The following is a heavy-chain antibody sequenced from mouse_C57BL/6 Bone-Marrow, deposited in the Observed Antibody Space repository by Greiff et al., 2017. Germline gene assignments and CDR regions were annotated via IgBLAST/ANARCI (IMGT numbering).Heavy chain of an antibody. Sequence: QVQLQQPGAELVMPGASVKLSCKASGYTFTSYWMHWVKQRPGQGLEWIGEIDPSDSYTNYNQKFKGKSTLTVDKSSSTAYMQLSSLTSEDSAVYYCALLIYYYGSAWFAYGGQGTLVTVSA. CDR2: IDPSDSYT. J-gene: IGHJ3*01. V-gene: IGHV1-69*01. CDR1: GYTFTSYW. CDR3: ALLIYYYGSAWFAY. D-gene: IGHD1-1*01.